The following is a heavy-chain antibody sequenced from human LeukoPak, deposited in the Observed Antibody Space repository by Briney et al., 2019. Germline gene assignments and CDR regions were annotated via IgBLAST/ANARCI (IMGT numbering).Heavy chain of an antibody. Sequence: ASVKVSCKASDYTFTNYGVSWMRQAPGQGLEWMGWISAYNGKTYYAQKFQGRVTVTTDTSTSTAYMDLRSLRSDDTAVYYCARTNLDCKNGVCYDYWGQGTPVTVSS. V-gene: IGHV1-18*01. CDR3: ARTNLDCKNGVCYDY. J-gene: IGHJ4*02. CDR2: ISAYNGKT. D-gene: IGHD2-8*01. CDR1: DYTFTNYG.